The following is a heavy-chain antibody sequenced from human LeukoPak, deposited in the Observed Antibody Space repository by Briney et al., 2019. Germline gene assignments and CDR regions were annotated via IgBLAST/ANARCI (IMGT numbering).Heavy chain of an antibody. Sequence: SVKVSCKASGGTFSKNSITWVRQVPGQGLEWMGRIIPIVGVTSHAQNFQGRLRITADTSTNTAYMELSSLRSDDTAVYYCARVKAVGVPVAIDAYYDYGMDVWGQGTTVTVSS. CDR3: ARVKAVGVPVAIDAYYDYGMDV. CDR1: GGTFSKNS. D-gene: IGHD2-2*02. V-gene: IGHV1-69*04. CDR2: IIPIVGVT. J-gene: IGHJ6*02.